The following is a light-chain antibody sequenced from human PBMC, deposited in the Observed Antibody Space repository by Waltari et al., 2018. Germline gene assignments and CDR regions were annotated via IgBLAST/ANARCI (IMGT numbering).Light chain of an antibody. J-gene: IGKJ4*01. CDR2: DTS. CDR1: QSVSNY. CDR3: QQRAKWPLT. V-gene: IGKV3-11*01. Sequence: EIVLTQSPATLSLSPGERATLYCRASQSVSNYLAWYPQKPGQAPTLLIYDTSNRATDIPARFSGSGSGTDFTLTITSLEPGDSAIYYCQQRAKWPLTFGGGTRVETK.